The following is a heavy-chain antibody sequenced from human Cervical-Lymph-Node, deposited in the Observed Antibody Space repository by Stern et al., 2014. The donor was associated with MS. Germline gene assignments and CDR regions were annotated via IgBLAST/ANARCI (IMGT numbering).Heavy chain of an antibody. Sequence: QVQLVQSGAEVKKPGASVKVSCKVSGYTLTEMSMHWVRQAPGKGLEGMGGYDPQHGETVYAQKIQGRVTMAEDRSTDTAYMELTSLRSDDTAVYYCATHRGRVTYYYGLDVWGQGTTVTVSS. V-gene: IGHV1-24*01. D-gene: IGHD2-21*02. CDR3: ATHRGRVTYYYGLDV. CDR2: YDPQHGET. J-gene: IGHJ6*02. CDR1: GYTLTEMS.